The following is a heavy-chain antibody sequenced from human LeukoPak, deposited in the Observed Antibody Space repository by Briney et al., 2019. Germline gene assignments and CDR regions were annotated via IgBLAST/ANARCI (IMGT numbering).Heavy chain of an antibody. CDR3: ARGTIFGVVLYLYYFGY. J-gene: IGHJ4*02. Sequence: GGSLRLSCAASGFTFSSYAMHWVRQAPGKGLEWVAVISYDGSNKYYADSVKGRFTISRDNSKNTLYLQMNSLRAEDTAVYYCARGTIFGVVLYLYYFGYWGQGTLVTVSS. D-gene: IGHD3-3*01. V-gene: IGHV3-30*04. CDR2: ISYDGSNK. CDR1: GFTFSSYA.